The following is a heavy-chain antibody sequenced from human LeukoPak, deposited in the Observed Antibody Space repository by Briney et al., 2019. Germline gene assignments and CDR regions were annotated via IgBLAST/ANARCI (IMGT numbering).Heavy chain of an antibody. CDR2: IYYSGST. V-gene: IGHV4-39*07. Sequence: PSETLSLTCTVSGGSISSSSYYWGWIRQPPGKGLEWIGSIYYSGSTYYNPSLKSRVTISVDTSKNQFSLKLSSVTAADTAVYYCARGSTYYYDSSGYYFDYWSQGTLVTVSS. J-gene: IGHJ4*02. D-gene: IGHD3-22*01. CDR3: ARGSTYYYDSSGYYFDY. CDR1: GGSISSSSYY.